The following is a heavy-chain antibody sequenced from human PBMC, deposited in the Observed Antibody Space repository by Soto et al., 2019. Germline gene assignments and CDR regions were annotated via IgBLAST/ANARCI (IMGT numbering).Heavy chain of an antibody. J-gene: IGHJ6*02. CDR3: ARGFTVTTWGDV. CDR2: IIPIFGTA. V-gene: IGHV1-69*13. D-gene: IGHD4-4*01. CDR1: GGTFSSYA. Sequence: SVKVSCKASGGTFSSYAISWVRQAPGQGLEWMGGIIPIFGTANYAQKFQGRVTITADESTSTAYMQLSSLRSEDTAMYYCARGFTVTTWGDVWGQGTTVTVSS.